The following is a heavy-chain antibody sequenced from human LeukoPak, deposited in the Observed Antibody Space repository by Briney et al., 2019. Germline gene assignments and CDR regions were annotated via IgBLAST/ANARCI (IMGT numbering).Heavy chain of an antibody. CDR1: GFTFSSYA. Sequence: PGGSLRLSCAASGFTFSSYAMSWVRQAPGKGLEWVSVIYSGGSTYYADSVKGRFTISRDNSKNALYLQMNSLRAEDTAVYYCARGTYLFYYYGMDVWGQGTTVTVSS. J-gene: IGHJ6*02. CDR3: ARGTYLFYYYGMDV. V-gene: IGHV3-66*01. CDR2: IYSGGST.